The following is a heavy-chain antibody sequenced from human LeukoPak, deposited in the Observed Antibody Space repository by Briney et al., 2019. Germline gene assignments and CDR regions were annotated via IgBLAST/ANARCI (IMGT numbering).Heavy chain of an antibody. V-gene: IGHV1-69*13. D-gene: IGHD6-19*01. CDR2: IIPIFGTA. CDR1: GGTFSSYA. CDR3: AITYSSGRDEQYNWFDP. J-gene: IGHJ5*02. Sequence: GASVKVSCKASGGTFSSYAISWVRQAPGQGLEWMGGIIPIFGTANYAQKFQGRVTITADESTSTAYMELSSLRSEDTAVYYCAITYSSGRDEQYNWFDPWAREPWSPSPQ.